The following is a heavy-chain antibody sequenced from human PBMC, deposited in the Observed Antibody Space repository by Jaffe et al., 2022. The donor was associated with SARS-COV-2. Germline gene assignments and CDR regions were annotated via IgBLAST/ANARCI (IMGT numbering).Heavy chain of an antibody. J-gene: IGHJ4*02. D-gene: IGHD5-12*01. CDR3: ASWSGYDRGRWYYFDY. CDR1: GGSISSGDYY. V-gene: IGHV4-30-4*01. CDR2: IYYSGST. Sequence: QVQLQESGPGLVKPSQTLSLTCTVSGGSISSGDYYWSWIRQPPGKGLEWIGYIYYSGSTYYNPSLKSRVTISVDTSKNQFSLKLSSVTAADTAVYYCASWSGYDRGRWYYFDYWGQGTLVTVSS.